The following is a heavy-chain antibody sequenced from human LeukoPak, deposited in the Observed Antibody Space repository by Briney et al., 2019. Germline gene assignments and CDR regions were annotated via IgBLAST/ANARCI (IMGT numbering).Heavy chain of an antibody. CDR2: VSYDGSNK. J-gene: IGHJ4*02. V-gene: IGHV3-30*18. Sequence: SGFIXSNYXXHXVRQAPGKXXEWVAVVSYDGSNKYYADSVKGRFTISRDNSKNTLSLQMSSLRAEDTAVYYCAKAEAMTQRGYFDYWGQGTLVTVSS. CDR3: AKAEAMTQRGYFDY. D-gene: IGHD1-1*01. CDR1: GFIXSNYX.